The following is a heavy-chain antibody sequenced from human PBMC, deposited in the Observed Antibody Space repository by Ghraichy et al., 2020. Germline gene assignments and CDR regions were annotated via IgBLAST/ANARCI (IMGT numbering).Heavy chain of an antibody. V-gene: IGHV1-2*06. CDR2: INPNSGGT. J-gene: IGHJ3*02. Sequence: ASVKVSCKASGYTFTGYYMHWVRQAPGQGLEWMGRINPNSGGTNYAQKFQGRVTMTRDTSISTAYMELSRLRSDDTAVYYCARDGSSWDDAFDIWGQGTMVTVSS. D-gene: IGHD6-13*01. CDR3: ARDGSSWDDAFDI. CDR1: GYTFTGYY.